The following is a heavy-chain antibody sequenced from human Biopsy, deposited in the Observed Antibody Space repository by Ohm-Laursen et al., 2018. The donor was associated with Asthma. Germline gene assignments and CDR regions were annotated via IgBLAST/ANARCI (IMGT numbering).Heavy chain of an antibody. D-gene: IGHD7-27*01. Sequence: SDTLSLTCTVSGGSMSSSSYYWGWVRQPPGKGLEWMGRISYTGSAYHNPSLKSRVTISVDTSKNHFSLKLSCVTAADTAVYYCARHWDWGSFFDYWGQGTPVTVSS. CDR3: ARHWDWGSFFDY. CDR1: GGSMSSSSYY. V-gene: IGHV4-39*01. CDR2: ISYTGSA. J-gene: IGHJ4*02.